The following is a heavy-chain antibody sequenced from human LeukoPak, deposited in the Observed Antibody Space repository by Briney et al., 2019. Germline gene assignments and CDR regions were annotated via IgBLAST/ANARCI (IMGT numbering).Heavy chain of an antibody. CDR1: GGSISSSTYY. CDR3: ARFHRDTGPYYYDTTGYYFDS. Sequence: SETLSLTCTVSGGSISSSTYYWGWIRQPPGKGLEWIGTIYSSGSPYYNPSLKSRVTISVDTSKNQFSLKLSSVTAADTAVFYCARFHRDTGPYYYDTTGYYFDSWGQGTLVTVSS. CDR2: IYSSGSP. D-gene: IGHD3-22*01. J-gene: IGHJ4*02. V-gene: IGHV4-39*07.